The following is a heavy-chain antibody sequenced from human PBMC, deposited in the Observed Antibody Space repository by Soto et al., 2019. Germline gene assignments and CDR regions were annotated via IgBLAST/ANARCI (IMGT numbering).Heavy chain of an antibody. CDR2: ISSSSSYI. J-gene: IGHJ4*02. CDR1: GCTFSSYS. CDR3: ARVGIGGWLRWEFDY. V-gene: IGHV3-21*01. D-gene: IGHD6-19*01. Sequence: GGSLRLSCAASGCTFSSYSMNWVRQAPGKGLEWVSSISSSSSYIYYADSVKGRFTISRDNAKNSLYLQMNSLRAEDTAVYYCARVGIGGWLRWEFDYWGQGTLVTVSS.